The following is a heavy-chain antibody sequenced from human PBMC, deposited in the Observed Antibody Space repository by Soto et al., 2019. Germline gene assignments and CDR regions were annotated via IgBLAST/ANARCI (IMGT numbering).Heavy chain of an antibody. D-gene: IGHD4-17*01. CDR3: GGQDYGAKRYYFEN. Sequence: QLQLQESGSGLVKPSETLSLTCIVSNGSISSRSSYWGWIRQTPGKGLEWIGSIYYIGNTYYNPSLKSRVTRSIDTSKTQFSLKSNTVTAADTAVYFCGGQDYGAKRYYFENWGQGALVTVSS. V-gene: IGHV4-39*01. J-gene: IGHJ4*02. CDR1: NGSISSRSSY. CDR2: IYYIGNT.